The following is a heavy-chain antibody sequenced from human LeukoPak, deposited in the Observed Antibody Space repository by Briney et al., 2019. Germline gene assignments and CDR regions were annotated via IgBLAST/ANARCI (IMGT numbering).Heavy chain of an antibody. Sequence: GGSLRLSXAASGFTFSNAWMSWVRQAPGKGLEWVANIKYDGSEKGYVDSVEGRFTISRDNSKNSLFLQMNSLRAEDTAVYYCATRNIFEYWGQGTLVTVSS. J-gene: IGHJ4*02. CDR2: IKYDGSEK. V-gene: IGHV3-7*01. CDR1: GFTFSNAW. CDR3: ATRNIFEY.